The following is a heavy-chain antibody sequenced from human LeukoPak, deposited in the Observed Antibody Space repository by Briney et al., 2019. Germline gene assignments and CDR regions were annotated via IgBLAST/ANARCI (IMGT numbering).Heavy chain of an antibody. Sequence: GASVKVSCKASGYTFTSYYMHWVRQAPGQGLEWMGIINPGGGGTTYAQKFQGRVTMTRDTSTSTVYMELSSLTSEDTAVYYCARHRPRGQWLVQGFDYWGQGTLVTVSS. J-gene: IGHJ4*02. V-gene: IGHV1-46*01. CDR1: GYTFTSYY. CDR3: ARHRPRGQWLVQGFDY. D-gene: IGHD6-19*01. CDR2: INPGGGGT.